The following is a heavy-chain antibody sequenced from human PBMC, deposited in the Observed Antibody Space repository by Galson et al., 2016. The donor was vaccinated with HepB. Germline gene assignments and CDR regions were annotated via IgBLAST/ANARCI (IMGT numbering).Heavy chain of an antibody. V-gene: IGHV4-34*01. CDR2: IHHSGNT. D-gene: IGHD1-26*01. CDR1: GGSFSGYY. J-gene: IGHJ4*02. CDR3: ARISLRVGQDY. Sequence: ETLSLTCAVHGGSFSGYYWSWIRQPPGKGLEWIGEIHHSGNTNYNPSLKSRVTMTVDASKNQFSLTLRSATAADTALYFCARISLRVGQDYWGQGTLVTVSS.